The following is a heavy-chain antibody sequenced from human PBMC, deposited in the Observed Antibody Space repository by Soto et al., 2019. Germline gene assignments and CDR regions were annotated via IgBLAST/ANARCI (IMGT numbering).Heavy chain of an antibody. CDR2: IGVYNDKT. CDR1: GYTFTSFG. Sequence: QVHLVQSGAEVKKPGASVNVSCKASGYTFTSFGISWVRQAPGQGLEWMGWIGVYNDKTNYAQKFQGRVTMTTDRPTSAAYMELGSLRSDDTAVYYCARVYDFWSGYQSPFDYWGQGTLVTVSS. V-gene: IGHV1-18*01. J-gene: IGHJ4*02. D-gene: IGHD3-3*01. CDR3: ARVYDFWSGYQSPFDY.